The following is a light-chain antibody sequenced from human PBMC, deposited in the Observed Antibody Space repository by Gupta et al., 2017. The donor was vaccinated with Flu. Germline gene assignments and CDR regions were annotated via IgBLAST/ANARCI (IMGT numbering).Light chain of an antibody. Sequence: DIQMTQSPSTLSASVGDRVTTACRASQSISRYLAWYQQKPGKAPKLLIYRASTLQSGVSSRFSGSGSETEFTLTISSLQPDDFSTYYCQQYNSFSWTFGQGTKVEIK. CDR3: QQYNSFSWT. V-gene: IGKV1-5*03. CDR1: QSISRY. J-gene: IGKJ1*01. CDR2: RAS.